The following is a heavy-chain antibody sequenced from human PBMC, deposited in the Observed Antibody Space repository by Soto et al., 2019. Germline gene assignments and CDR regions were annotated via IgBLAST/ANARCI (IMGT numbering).Heavy chain of an antibody. CDR1: GFTFSSYS. Sequence: EVQLVESGGGLVQPGGSLRLSCAASGFTFSSYSMNWVRQAPGKGLEWVSYISSSSSTIYYADSVKGRFTISRDNAKNSLYLQMTSLRDEDTAVYYCARIDNYYDSSGYSGPYYFDYWGQGTLVTVSS. CDR3: ARIDNYYDSSGYSGPYYFDY. J-gene: IGHJ4*02. D-gene: IGHD3-22*01. V-gene: IGHV3-48*02. CDR2: ISSSSSTI.